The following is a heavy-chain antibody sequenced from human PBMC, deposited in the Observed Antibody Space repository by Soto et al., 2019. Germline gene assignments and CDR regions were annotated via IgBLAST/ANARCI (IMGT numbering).Heavy chain of an antibody. J-gene: IGHJ5*02. CDR1: GGSIRSTTYY. D-gene: IGHD2-21*02. CDR2: IYYSGAT. V-gene: IGHV4-39*07. Sequence: PSETLSLTCTVSGGSIRSTTYYWGWIRQPPGKGLEWIGAIYYSGATYYNPSLKGRVHISIDMSKNQFSLKLSSVTAADTAVVYCARDHGWGVVTPKWDNWFDPWGQGTLVTVSS. CDR3: ARDHGWGVVTPKWDNWFDP.